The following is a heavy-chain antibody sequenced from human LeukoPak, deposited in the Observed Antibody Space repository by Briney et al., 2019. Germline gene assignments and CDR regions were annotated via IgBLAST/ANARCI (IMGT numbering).Heavy chain of an antibody. Sequence: GGSLRLSCSASGFTFSSYDMYWVRQAPGKGLEYVSAISINGGSTYYADSVKGRFTISRDNSKNTVYLQMNSLRAEDTAVYYCTRERISGIAAFDYWGQGTLVTVSS. CDR1: GFTFSSYD. J-gene: IGHJ4*02. CDR2: ISINGGST. V-gene: IGHV3-64*04. CDR3: TRERISGIAAFDY. D-gene: IGHD6-13*01.